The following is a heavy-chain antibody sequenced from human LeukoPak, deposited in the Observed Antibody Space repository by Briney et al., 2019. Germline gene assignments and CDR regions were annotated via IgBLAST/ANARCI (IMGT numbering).Heavy chain of an antibody. CDR3: ARSRTYYYDSSGYCFDY. CDR1: GGSFSSYY. V-gene: IGHV4-59*01. J-gene: IGHJ4*02. D-gene: IGHD3-22*01. CDR2: IYYSGST. Sequence: SETLSLTCAVYGGSFSSYYWSWIRQPPGKGLEWIGYIYYSGSTNYNPSLKSRVTISVDTSKNQFSLKLSSVTAADTAVYYCARSRTYYYDSSGYCFDYWGQGTLVTVSS.